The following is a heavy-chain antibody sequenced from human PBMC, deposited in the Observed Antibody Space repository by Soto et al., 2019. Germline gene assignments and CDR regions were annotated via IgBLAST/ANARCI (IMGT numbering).Heavy chain of an antibody. J-gene: IGHJ5*02. D-gene: IGHD6-25*01. CDR1: GGSISSGGYS. Sequence: QLQLQESASGLVKPSQTLSLTCAVSGGSISSGGYSWIWIRQPPGKGLEWIGYIYHSGSTYHSPSLKSRVTISVDRSKNQVSLKLSSLTAADTAGYYCASRPSGSGFDPWGQGTLVTVSS. CDR3: ASRPSGSGFDP. CDR2: IYHSGST. V-gene: IGHV4-30-2*01.